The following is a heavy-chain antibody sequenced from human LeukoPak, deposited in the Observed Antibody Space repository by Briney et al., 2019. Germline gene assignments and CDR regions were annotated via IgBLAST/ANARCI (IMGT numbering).Heavy chain of an antibody. CDR3: ARERVEMATVYYYYGMDV. CDR1: GCTVSSNY. D-gene: IGHD5-24*01. J-gene: IGHJ6*02. CDR2: IYSGGST. Sequence: TGGSLRLSCAASGCTVSSNYMSWVRQAPGKGLEWVSVIYSGGSTYYADSVKGRFTISRDNSKNTLYLQMNSLRAEDTAVYYCARERVEMATVYYYYGMDVWGQGTTVTVSS. V-gene: IGHV3-53*01.